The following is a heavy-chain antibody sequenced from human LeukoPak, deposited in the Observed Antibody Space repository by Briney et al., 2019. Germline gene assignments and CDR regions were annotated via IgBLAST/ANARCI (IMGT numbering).Heavy chain of an antibody. Sequence: PGGSLRLSCAASGFTFSSYWMSWVRQAPGKGLEWVSYISSSSSTIYYADSVKGRFTISRDNAKNSLYLQMNSLRAEDTAVYYCARRTDFDYWGQGTLVTVSS. CDR2: ISSSSSTI. D-gene: IGHD2-2*01. J-gene: IGHJ4*02. V-gene: IGHV3-48*01. CDR1: GFTFSSYW. CDR3: ARRTDFDY.